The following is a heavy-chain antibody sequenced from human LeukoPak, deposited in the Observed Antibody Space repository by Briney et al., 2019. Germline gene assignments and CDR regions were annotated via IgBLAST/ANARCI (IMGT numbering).Heavy chain of an antibody. CDR3: ARAQSGYYDSSGYPYHYYYYYMDV. CDR1: GYTFTSYG. Sequence: ASVKVSCKASGYTFTSYGISWVRQAPGQGLEWMGWISAYNGNTNYAQKLQGRVTMTTDASTSTAYMELRSLRSDDTAVYYCARAQSGYYDSSGYPYHYYYYYMDVWGKGTTVTVSS. J-gene: IGHJ6*03. D-gene: IGHD3-22*01. V-gene: IGHV1-18*01. CDR2: ISAYNGNT.